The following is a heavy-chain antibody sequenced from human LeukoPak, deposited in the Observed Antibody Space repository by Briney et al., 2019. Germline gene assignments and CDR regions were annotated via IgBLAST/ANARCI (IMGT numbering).Heavy chain of an antibody. CDR3: AKGPNYDILTRGDY. CDR2: ISGSGGST. D-gene: IGHD3-9*01. CDR1: GFTFSSYA. V-gene: IGHV3-23*01. J-gene: IGHJ4*02. Sequence: PGGSLRLSCAASGFTFSSYAMSWVRQAPGKGLEWVSAISGSGGSTYYADSVKGRFTISRDNSKNTLYLQMNSLRAEDTAVYYCAKGPNYDILTRGDYWGQGTLVTVSS.